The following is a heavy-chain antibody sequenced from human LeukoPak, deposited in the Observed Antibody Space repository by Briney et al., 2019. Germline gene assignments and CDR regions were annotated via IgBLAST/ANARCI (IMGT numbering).Heavy chain of an antibody. CDR2: IYSRGST. D-gene: IGHD1-26*01. Sequence: SETLSLTCIVSGGSISSSNYYWGWIRQSPGKGLEWIGSIYSRGSTYYNPSLKSRVTISVDTSKNQFSLKLSSVTAADTAVYYCARVGATRVPDYWGQGTLVTVSS. V-gene: IGHV4-39*01. CDR3: ARVGATRVPDY. J-gene: IGHJ4*02. CDR1: GGSISSSNYY.